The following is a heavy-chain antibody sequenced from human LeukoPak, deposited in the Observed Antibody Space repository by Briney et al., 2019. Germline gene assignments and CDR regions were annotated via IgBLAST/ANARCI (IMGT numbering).Heavy chain of an antibody. Sequence: GGSLRLSCAAAGFTFADYGMSWVRQAAGRGLEWVSGINWNGGSTGYADSVKGRFAISRDNAKNSLYLQMNSLRAEDTALYYCARAGGYSGYECFDYWGQGTLVTVSS. CDR3: ARAGGYSGYECFDY. J-gene: IGHJ4*02. D-gene: IGHD5-12*01. V-gene: IGHV3-20*04. CDR2: INWNGGST. CDR1: GFTFADYG.